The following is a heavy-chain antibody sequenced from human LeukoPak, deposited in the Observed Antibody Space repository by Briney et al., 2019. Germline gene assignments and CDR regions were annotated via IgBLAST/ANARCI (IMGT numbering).Heavy chain of an antibody. D-gene: IGHD6-13*01. Sequence: GGSLRLSCAASGFPFSSYSMTWVRQAPGKGLEWVANIKPDGTTKFYVDSVKGRFTISRDNALNSLYLQMNSLRAEDTAIYYCARSIPYGTTWYGRSDYWGQGTLATVSS. CDR3: ARSIPYGTTWYGRSDY. V-gene: IGHV3-7*03. CDR1: GFPFSSYS. CDR2: IKPDGTTK. J-gene: IGHJ4*02.